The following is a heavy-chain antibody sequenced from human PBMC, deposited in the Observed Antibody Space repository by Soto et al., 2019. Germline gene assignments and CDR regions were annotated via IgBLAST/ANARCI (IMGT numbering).Heavy chain of an antibody. CDR2: ISYDGGDN. Sequence: QVQLVESGGGVVQPGRSLRLSCVASGFIFSEYPMYWVRQAPGKGLEWVAVISYDGGDNYYADSVKGRFTISRDNSKNTLYLQMSSLRTDDTAVYYCARVPDYNNNWYFDLWGRGTLVTVSS. CDR3: ARVPDYNNNWYFDL. D-gene: IGHD4-4*01. V-gene: IGHV3-30*14. CDR1: GFIFSEYP. J-gene: IGHJ2*01.